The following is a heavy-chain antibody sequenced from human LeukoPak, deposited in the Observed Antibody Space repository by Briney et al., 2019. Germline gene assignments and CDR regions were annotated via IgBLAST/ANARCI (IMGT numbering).Heavy chain of an antibody. Sequence: GGSLRLSCAASGFTFSSYSMNWVRRAPGKGLEWVSSISSSSSYIYYADSVKGRFTISRDNAKNSLYLQMNSLRAEDTALYYCAKVRRRVAADGDAFDIWGQGTMVTVSS. CDR1: GFTFSSYS. V-gene: IGHV3-21*04. J-gene: IGHJ3*02. D-gene: IGHD2-15*01. CDR2: ISSSSSYI. CDR3: AKVRRRVAADGDAFDI.